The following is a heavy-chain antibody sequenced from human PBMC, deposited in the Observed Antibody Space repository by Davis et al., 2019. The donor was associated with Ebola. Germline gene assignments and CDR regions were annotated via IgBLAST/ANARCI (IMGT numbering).Heavy chain of an antibody. V-gene: IGHV3-23*01. CDR2: ISGSGGST. J-gene: IGHJ2*01. CDR3: AKDRKVWRLGELSFSLDL. CDR1: GFTFSSYA. Sequence: PGGSLRLSCAASGFTFSSYAMSWVRQAPGKGLEWVSAISGSGGSTYYADSVKGRFTISRDNSKNTLYLQMNSLRADDTAVYYCAKDRKVWRLGELSFSLDLWGRGTLVTVSS. D-gene: IGHD3-16*02.